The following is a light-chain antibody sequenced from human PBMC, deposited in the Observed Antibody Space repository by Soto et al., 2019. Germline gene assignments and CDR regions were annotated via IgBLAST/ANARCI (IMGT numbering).Light chain of an antibody. CDR1: RRDVVGYNS. V-gene: IGLV2-14*01. J-gene: IGLJ1*01. Sequence: QSALTQPASVSGSPGQSITISCTGTRRDVVGYNSVSWYQQHPGKAPKLMIYEVTNRPSGVSNRFSGSKSGNTASLTISGLQAEDEADYYCSSYTSGSALYVFGTGTKLTVL. CDR2: EVT. CDR3: SSYTSGSALYV.